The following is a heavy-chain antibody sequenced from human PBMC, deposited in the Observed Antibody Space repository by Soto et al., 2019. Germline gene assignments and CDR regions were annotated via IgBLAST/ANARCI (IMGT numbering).Heavy chain of an antibody. V-gene: IGHV4-39*01. CDR2: IYYSGRT. Sequence: SSETLSLTCIVSDESISSSSYYWGWIRQPPGKGLEWIGSIYYSGRTYYNPSFKSRVPISIDTSKNTFSLKLSSVTATDTVVYYCARQRATVVTQDYFDHWAKGALVTFAS. J-gene: IGHJ4*02. CDR1: DESISSSSYY. D-gene: IGHD2-21*02. CDR3: ARQRATVVTQDYFDH.